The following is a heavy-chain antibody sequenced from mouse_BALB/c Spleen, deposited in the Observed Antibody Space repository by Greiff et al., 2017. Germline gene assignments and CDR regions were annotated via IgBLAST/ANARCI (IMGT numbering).Heavy chain of an antibody. CDR3: ARSPLLRFYAMDY. CDR1: GFTFSSFG. V-gene: IGHV5-17*02. J-gene: IGHJ4*01. D-gene: IGHD1-1*01. Sequence: EVQLVESGGGLVQPGGSRKLSCAASGFTFSSFGMHWVRQAPEKGLEWVAYISSGSSTIYYADTVKGRFTISRDNPKNTLFLQMTSLRSEDTAMYYCARSPLLRFYAMDYWGQGTSVTVSS. CDR2: ISSGSSTI.